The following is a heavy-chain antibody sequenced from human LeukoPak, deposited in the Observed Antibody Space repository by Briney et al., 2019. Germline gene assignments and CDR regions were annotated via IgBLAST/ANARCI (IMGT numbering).Heavy chain of an antibody. V-gene: IGHV3-23*01. CDR1: GFTFSSYA. J-gene: IGHJ4*02. Sequence: PGGSLRLSCAASGFTFSSYAMSWVRQAPGKGLEWASAISGSGGSTYYADSVKGRFTISRDNSKNTLYLQMNSLRAEDTAVYYCAKVPSSGWYALGYWGQGTLVIVSS. CDR3: AKVPSSGWYALGY. D-gene: IGHD6-19*01. CDR2: ISGSGGST.